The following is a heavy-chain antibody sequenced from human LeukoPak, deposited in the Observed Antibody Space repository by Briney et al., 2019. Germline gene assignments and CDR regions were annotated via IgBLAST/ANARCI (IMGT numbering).Heavy chain of an antibody. Sequence: PSETLSLTCTISGGSISSSSYYWGWIRQHPGKGLEWIGYIYNSGRTHTKPSLKSRVTISVDTSKNQFSLKLSSVTAADTAVYYCAREAGSTMVRGVFDYWGQGTLVTVSS. D-gene: IGHD3-10*01. J-gene: IGHJ4*02. CDR3: AREAGSTMVRGVFDY. V-gene: IGHV4-30-4*08. CDR1: GGSISSSSYY. CDR2: IYNSGRT.